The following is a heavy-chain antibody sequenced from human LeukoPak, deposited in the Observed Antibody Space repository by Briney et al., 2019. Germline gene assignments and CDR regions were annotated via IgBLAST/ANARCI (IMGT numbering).Heavy chain of an antibody. CDR1: GFIFDNYA. D-gene: IGHD1-26*01. J-gene: IGHJ4*02. CDR2: IRGDENTK. V-gene: IGHV3-43*02. Sequence: GGSLRLSCAATGFIFDNYAMHWVRQAPGKGPEWLSLIRGDENTKYYTDSVKGRFTISRDNSKSSLYLHMNSLRTEDTALYYCAKDIGTGWDLDYWGQGTLVTVSS. CDR3: AKDIGTGWDLDY.